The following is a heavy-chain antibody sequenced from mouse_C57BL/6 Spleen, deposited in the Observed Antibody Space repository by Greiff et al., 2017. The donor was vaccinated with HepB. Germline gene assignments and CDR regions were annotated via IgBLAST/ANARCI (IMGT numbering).Heavy chain of an antibody. J-gene: IGHJ4*01. CDR3: ARSGIYYDYDS. CDR1: GYAFSSSW. D-gene: IGHD2-4*01. V-gene: IGHV1-82*01. CDR2: IYPGDGDT. Sequence: VQGVESGPELVKPGASVKISCKASGYAFSSSWMNWVKQRPGKGLEWIGRIYPGDGDTNYNGKFKGKATLTADKSSSTAYMQLSSLTSEDSAVYFCARSGIYYDYDSWGQGTSVTVSS.